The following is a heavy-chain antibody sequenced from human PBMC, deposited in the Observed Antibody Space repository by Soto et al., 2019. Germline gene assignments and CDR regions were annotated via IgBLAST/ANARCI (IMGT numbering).Heavy chain of an antibody. Sequence: SETLSLTCTVTGDSINNRSYYWGWIRQPPGEGLGWIGSIYYSGSTYNNPSLKSRVSMSVDTSKNQFSLKLRSVTAADTALYYCARQRTSVVTQAYFDSWGQGSLVTVSS. V-gene: IGHV4-39*01. D-gene: IGHD2-21*02. J-gene: IGHJ4*02. CDR2: IYYSGST. CDR3: ARQRTSVVTQAYFDS. CDR1: GDSINNRSYY.